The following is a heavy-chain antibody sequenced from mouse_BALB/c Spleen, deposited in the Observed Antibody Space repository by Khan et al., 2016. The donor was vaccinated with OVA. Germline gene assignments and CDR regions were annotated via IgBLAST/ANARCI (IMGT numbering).Heavy chain of an antibody. CDR3: ANGLAGSFAY. V-gene: IGHV5-6*01. CDR2: NSSGGDYT. Sequence: EVELVESGGDLVKPGGSLKLSCAASGFIFSSYSMSWVRQTPDKRLEWVATNSSGGDYTYYPDNVKGRVTISRDNAKNTPYLQMNSLKSEATGMYYCANGLAGSFAYWGQGTLVTVSA. D-gene: IGHD1-1*01. CDR1: GFIFSSYS. J-gene: IGHJ3*01.